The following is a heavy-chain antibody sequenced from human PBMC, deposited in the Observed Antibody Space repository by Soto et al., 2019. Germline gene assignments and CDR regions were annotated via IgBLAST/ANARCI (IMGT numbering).Heavy chain of an antibody. V-gene: IGHV1-3*01. CDR3: ARVGQYYYGMDV. J-gene: IGHJ6*02. CDR2: INAGNDNT. Sequence: QVQLVQSGAEVKKPGASVKVSCKASGYTFSTYVMHWVRQAPGQRLEWMGWINAGNDNTKYSQKFQGRVTITRDTSAGTVYMEVSSLSSEDTAVYYCARVGQYYYGMDVWGQGTTVTVSS. D-gene: IGHD4-4*01. CDR1: GYTFSTYV.